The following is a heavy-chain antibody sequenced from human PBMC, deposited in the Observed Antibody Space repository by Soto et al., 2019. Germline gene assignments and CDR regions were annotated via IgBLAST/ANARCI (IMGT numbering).Heavy chain of an antibody. Sequence: TLSLSCTFSVGSISSGGYYWRWIRHHPGKGLEWIGYIYYSGSTYYNPSLKSRVTISVDTSKNQFSLKLSSVTAADTAVYYCARDFLVSSGWYRGGMDVWGQGTTVTVSS. CDR3: ARDFLVSSGWYRGGMDV. D-gene: IGHD6-19*01. CDR1: VGSISSGGYY. V-gene: IGHV4-31*03. J-gene: IGHJ6*02. CDR2: IYYSGST.